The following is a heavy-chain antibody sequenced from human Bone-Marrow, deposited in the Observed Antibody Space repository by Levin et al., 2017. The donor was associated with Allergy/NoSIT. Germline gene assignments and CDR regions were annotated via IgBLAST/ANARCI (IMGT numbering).Heavy chain of an antibody. D-gene: IGHD3-10*01. CDR2: ISGSGAAT. J-gene: IGHJ3*01. CDR1: GFTYSSYA. V-gene: IGHV3-23*01. Sequence: GSLRLSCGASGFTYSSYALNWVRQAPGKGLEWVSSISGSGAATFYAASVEGRFTISRDNSKHTLFLQMNRLTAEDTALYYCAKTPWFRDGFDLWGQGTTVIVSS. CDR3: AKTPWFRDGFDL.